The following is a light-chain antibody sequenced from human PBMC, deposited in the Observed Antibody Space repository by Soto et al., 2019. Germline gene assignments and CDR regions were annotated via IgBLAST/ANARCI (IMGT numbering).Light chain of an antibody. CDR2: WAS. CDR3: QQYYSTPLP. J-gene: IGKJ4*01. V-gene: IGKV4-1*01. Sequence: DIVMTQSPDSLAVSLGERATINCKSSQSVLYSSNNKNYLAWYQQKPGQPPKLLIYWASTRESGVPDRFSGSGCGTDFTLTISSLQAEDVAVYYGQQYYSTPLPSGGGTKVEIK. CDR1: QSVLYSSNNKNY.